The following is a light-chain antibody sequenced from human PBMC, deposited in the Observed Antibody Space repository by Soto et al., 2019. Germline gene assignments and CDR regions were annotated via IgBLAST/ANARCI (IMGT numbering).Light chain of an antibody. J-gene: IGKJ5*01. CDR1: QGISSA. CDR3: LLFNSYTSIT. V-gene: IGKV1-13*02. Sequence: AIQLTQSPSSLSASVGDRVTITCRASQGISSALAWYQQKPGKAPKLLIYDASSLESGVPSRFSGSGSGTDSTLTIRCLQPDDFAAYYYLLFNSYTSITFGHGTRLELK. CDR2: DAS.